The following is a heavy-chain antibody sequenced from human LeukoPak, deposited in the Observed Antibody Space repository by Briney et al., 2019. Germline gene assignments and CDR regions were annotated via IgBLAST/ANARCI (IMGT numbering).Heavy chain of an antibody. CDR1: GFTVSSNY. CDR3: ARSLRGGVTIAFDI. CDR2: ISSGGTMI. Sequence: GGSLRLSCAASGFTVSSNYMSWIRQAPGKGLEWVSYISSGGTMIYYGDSVKGRFTISRDNAKNSLYLQMNSLRAEDTAVYYCARSLRGGVTIAFDIWGQGTMVTVSS. J-gene: IGHJ3*02. D-gene: IGHD4-17*01. V-gene: IGHV3-11*01.